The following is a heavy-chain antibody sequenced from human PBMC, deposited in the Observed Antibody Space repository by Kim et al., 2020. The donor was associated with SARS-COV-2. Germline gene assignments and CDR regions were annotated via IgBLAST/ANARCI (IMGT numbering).Heavy chain of an antibody. J-gene: IGHJ6*03. D-gene: IGHD2-2*01. CDR2: INAGNGNT. V-gene: IGHV1-3*01. CDR1: GYTFTSYA. Sequence: ASVKVSCKASGYTFTSYAMHWVRQAPGQRLEWMGWINAGNGNTKYSQKFQGRVTITRDTSASTAYMELSSLRSEDTAVYYCARDRVVPAATNYYYYYMDVWGKGTTVTVSS. CDR3: ARDRVVPAATNYYYYYMDV.